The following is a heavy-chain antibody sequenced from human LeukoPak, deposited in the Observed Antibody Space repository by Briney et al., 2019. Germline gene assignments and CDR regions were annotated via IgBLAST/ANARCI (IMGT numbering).Heavy chain of an antibody. Sequence: SETLSLTCTVSGGSISSYYWSWIRQPPGKGLEWIGYIYHSGSTNYNPSLKSRVTISVDTSKNQFSLKLTSVTAADTAVYYCARGAAAMTLNWFVTWGQGILVTVSS. V-gene: IGHV4-59*08. CDR3: ARGAAAMTLNWFVT. D-gene: IGHD2-2*01. CDR1: GGSISSYY. J-gene: IGHJ5*02. CDR2: IYHSGST.